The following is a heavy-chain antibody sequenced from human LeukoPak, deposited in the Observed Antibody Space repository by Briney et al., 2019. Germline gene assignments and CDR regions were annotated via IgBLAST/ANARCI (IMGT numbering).Heavy chain of an antibody. CDR1: GYTFTSYY. CDR3: AREMGIAVADNFDY. CDR2: INPSGGSK. J-gene: IGHJ4*02. D-gene: IGHD6-19*01. V-gene: IGHV1-46*03. Sequence: ASVKVSCKASGYTFTSYYMHWVRQAHGQGLEWMGIINPSGGSKSYAQKLQGRDTMTRDTSTSTVYMELSSLRSEDTAVYYCAREMGIAVADNFDYWGQGTLVTVSS.